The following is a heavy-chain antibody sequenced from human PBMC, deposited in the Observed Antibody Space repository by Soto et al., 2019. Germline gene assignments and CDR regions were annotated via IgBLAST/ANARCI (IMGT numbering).Heavy chain of an antibody. J-gene: IGHJ4*02. CDR1: GYTFTSYA. V-gene: IGHV1-3*01. CDR2: INAGNGNT. Sequence: ASVKVSCKAFGYTFTSYAIHWVRQAPGQRLEWMGWINAGNGNTKYSQKFQGRVTITRDTSASTAYMELTSLRSEDTAVYYCACDFARGDARYWGQGTLVTVSS. D-gene: IGHD2-21*01. CDR3: ACDFARGDARY.